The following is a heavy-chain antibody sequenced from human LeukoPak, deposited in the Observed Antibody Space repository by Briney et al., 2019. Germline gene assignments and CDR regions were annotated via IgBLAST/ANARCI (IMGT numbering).Heavy chain of an antibody. J-gene: IGHJ4*02. CDR1: GFIFDDYV. V-gene: IGHV3-43*02. CDR3: TKGGYSGSYPFDS. CDR2: ISGDGGSV. D-gene: IGHD1-26*01. Sequence: GGSLRLSCAASGFIFDDYVIHWVRQAPGKGLEWVSLISGDGGSVYYADSVKGRFSVSRDTSKNSLYLQMNSLRTEDSALYYCTKGGYSGSYPFDSWGQGTLVTVSS.